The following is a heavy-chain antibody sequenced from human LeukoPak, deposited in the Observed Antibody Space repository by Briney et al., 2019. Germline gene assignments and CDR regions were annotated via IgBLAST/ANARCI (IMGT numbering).Heavy chain of an antibody. CDR2: ISAYNGNT. J-gene: IGHJ4*02. CDR3: ARPVLWFGDLYYFDY. V-gene: IGHV1-18*01. Sequence: ASVKVSCKASGYTFTSYGISWVRQAPGQGLEWMGWISAYNGNTNYAQKLQGRVTMTTDTSTSTAYMELRSLRSDDTAVYYCARPVLWFGDLYYFDYWGQGTLVTVSS. CDR1: GYTFTSYG. D-gene: IGHD3-10*01.